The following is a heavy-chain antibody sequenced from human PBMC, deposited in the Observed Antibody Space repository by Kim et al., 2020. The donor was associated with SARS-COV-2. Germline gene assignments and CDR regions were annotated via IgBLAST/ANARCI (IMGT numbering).Heavy chain of an antibody. CDR3: ARDGGELPTLDY. CDR1: GFTFSSYA. CDR2: ISYDGSNK. V-gene: IGHV3-30*04. J-gene: IGHJ4*02. D-gene: IGHD1-26*01. Sequence: GGSLRLSCAASGFTFSSYAMHWVRQAPGKGLEWVAVISYDGSNKYYADSVKGRFTISRDNSKNTLYLQMNSLRAEDTAVYYCARDGGELPTLDYWGQGTLVTVSS.